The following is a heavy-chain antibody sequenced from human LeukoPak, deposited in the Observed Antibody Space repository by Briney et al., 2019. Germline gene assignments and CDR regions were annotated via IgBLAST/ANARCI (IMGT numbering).Heavy chain of an antibody. V-gene: IGHV1-69*04. CDR2: IIPILGIA. Sequence: SVKVSCKASGYTFTSYDINWVRQAPGQGLEWMGRIIPILGIANYAQKFQGRVTITADKSTSTAYMELSSLRSEDTAVYYCARDDYGMDVWGQGTTVTVSS. J-gene: IGHJ6*02. CDR1: GYTFTSYD. CDR3: ARDDYGMDV.